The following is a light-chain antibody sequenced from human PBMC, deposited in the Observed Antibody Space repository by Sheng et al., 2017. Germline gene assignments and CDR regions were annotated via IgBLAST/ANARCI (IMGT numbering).Light chain of an antibody. Sequence: QSALTQPRSVSGSPGQSVTISCTGTSSDVGDDNYVSWYQHHPGKAPKLMIYDVTKRPSGVPDRFSGSKSGNTASLTISGLQADDEADYYCCSYAGTYTWVFGGGTKLTVL. J-gene: IGLJ3*02. CDR3: CSYAGTYTWV. CDR1: SSDVGDDNY. CDR2: DVT. V-gene: IGLV2-11*01.